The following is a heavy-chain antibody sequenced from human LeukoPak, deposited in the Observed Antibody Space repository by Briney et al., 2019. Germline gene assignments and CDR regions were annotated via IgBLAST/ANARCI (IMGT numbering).Heavy chain of an antibody. D-gene: IGHD2-15*01. Sequence: SVKVSCKASGGTFSSYAISWVRQAPGQGLEWIGGIIPIFGTANYAQKFQGRVTITADESTGTAYMELSSLRSEDTAVYYCASERLGYCSGGSCYSARWFDPWGQGTLVTVSS. CDR2: IIPIFGTA. J-gene: IGHJ5*02. V-gene: IGHV1-69*01. CDR3: ASERLGYCSGGSCYSARWFDP. CDR1: GGTFSSYA.